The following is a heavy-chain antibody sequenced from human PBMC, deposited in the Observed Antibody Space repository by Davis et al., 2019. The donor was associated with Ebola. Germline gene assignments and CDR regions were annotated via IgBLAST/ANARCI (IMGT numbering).Heavy chain of an antibody. J-gene: IGHJ6*02. V-gene: IGHV3-7*01. CDR3: ARGSYYDFWSGYWAPYGMDV. D-gene: IGHD3-3*01. CDR1: GFTFSSYW. CDR2: IKQAGSEK. Sequence: GESLKIPCAASGFTFSSYWMSWVLQAPGQGLEWLPNIKQAGSEKYYVDSVKGRFTISRDNSKNTLYLQMNSLRAEDTAVYYCARGSYYDFWSGYWAPYGMDVWGQGATVTVSS.